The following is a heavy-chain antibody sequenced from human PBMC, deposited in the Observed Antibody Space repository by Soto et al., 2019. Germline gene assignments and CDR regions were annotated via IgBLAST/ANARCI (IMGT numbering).Heavy chain of an antibody. CDR1: GWTFSSYA. Sequence: SVKVSCKASGWTFSSYAISWVRQAPGQGLEWMGGIIPIFGTANYAQKFQGRVTITADESTSTAYMELSSLRSEDTAVYYCAREARLGYSYGPGHDAFDILGQGTMVNVSS. CDR3: AREARLGYSYGPGHDAFDI. J-gene: IGHJ3*02. CDR2: IIPIFGTA. V-gene: IGHV1-69*13. D-gene: IGHD5-18*01.